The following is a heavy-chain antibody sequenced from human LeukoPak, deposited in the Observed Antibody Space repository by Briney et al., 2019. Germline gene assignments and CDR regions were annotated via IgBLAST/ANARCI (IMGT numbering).Heavy chain of an antibody. J-gene: IGHJ5*02. CDR2: ISGSGGST. D-gene: IGHD2-2*01. CDR1: GFTFSSYA. CDR3: AKGHIVVVPAAIGYHWFDP. Sequence: PGGSLRLSCAASGFTFSSYAMSWVRQAPGKGLEWVSAISGSGGSTYYADSVKGRFTISRDNSKNTLYLQMNSLRAEDTAVYYCAKGHIVVVPAAIGYHWFDPWGQGTLVTVSS. V-gene: IGHV3-23*01.